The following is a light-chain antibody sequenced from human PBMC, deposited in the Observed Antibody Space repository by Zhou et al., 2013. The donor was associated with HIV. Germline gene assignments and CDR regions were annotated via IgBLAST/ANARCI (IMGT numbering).Light chain of an antibody. CDR1: QGVGNSY. CDR3: QQYARSPLT. J-gene: IGKJ4*01. CDR2: GTS. V-gene: IGKV3-20*01. Sequence: EIVLTQSPGTLSLSPGERATLSCRASQGVGNSYLAWYQQKPGQTPRLLIYGTSSRATGIPDRFSGSGSGTDFTLTINRLEPQDFAVYYCQQYARSPLTFGGGTKVDIK.